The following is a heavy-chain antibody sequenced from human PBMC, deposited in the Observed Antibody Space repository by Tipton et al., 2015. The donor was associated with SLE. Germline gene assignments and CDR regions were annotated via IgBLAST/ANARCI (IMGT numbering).Heavy chain of an antibody. CDR3: AKMAYSGYCQPFDY. Sequence: SLRLSCAASGFTFVNYVMTWVRQAPGKGLEWVSSISGSGGTTYYTDSVRGRFTISRDNSNNMLYLQMNSLRAEDTAVYFCAKMAYSGYCQPFDYWGQGPLVTVSS. D-gene: IGHD6-13*01. CDR2: ISGSGGTT. CDR1: GFTFVNYV. V-gene: IGHV3-23*01. J-gene: IGHJ4*02.